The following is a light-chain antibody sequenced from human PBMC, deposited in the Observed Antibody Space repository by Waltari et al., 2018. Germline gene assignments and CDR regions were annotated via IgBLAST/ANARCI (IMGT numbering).Light chain of an antibody. CDR2: GNN. Sequence: QSILTQPPSASGTPGRTVTISCSGSNSNVGANSVCWYQQLPGTAPNLLIFGNNQRPPGVPDRFSGSKSGTAASLAIRGLRSEDEADYYCATWDDRLTAVFGGGTKLTVL. V-gene: IGLV1-47*01. CDR3: ATWDDRLTAV. CDR1: NSNVGANS. J-gene: IGLJ2*01.